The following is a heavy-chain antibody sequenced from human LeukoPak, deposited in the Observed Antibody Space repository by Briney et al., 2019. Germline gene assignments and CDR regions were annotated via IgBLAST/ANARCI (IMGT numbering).Heavy chain of an antibody. Sequence: GGSLRPSCAASGFTFSGSAMHWVRQASGKGLEWVGRIRSKANSYATAYAASVKGRFTISRDDSKNTAYLQMNSLKTEDTAVYYCTRRGSTGTTDYWGQGTLVTVSS. CDR3: TRRGSTGTTDY. V-gene: IGHV3-73*01. D-gene: IGHD1-1*01. CDR1: GFTFSGSA. J-gene: IGHJ4*02. CDR2: IRSKANSYAT.